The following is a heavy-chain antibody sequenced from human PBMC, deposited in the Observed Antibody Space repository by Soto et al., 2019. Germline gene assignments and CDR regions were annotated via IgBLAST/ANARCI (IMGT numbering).Heavy chain of an antibody. J-gene: IGHJ4*02. CDR1: GFIFSNYW. Sequence: GXSLRLSCAASGFIFSNYWMHCVRQVPGKGLVWASRTNGDGSGTSYADSVRGRFTISRDNAKNTLFLQMNNLRAEDMAVYYCTTVFDFWGQGTPVTVSS. CDR2: TNGDGSGT. V-gene: IGHV3-74*01. CDR3: TTVFDF.